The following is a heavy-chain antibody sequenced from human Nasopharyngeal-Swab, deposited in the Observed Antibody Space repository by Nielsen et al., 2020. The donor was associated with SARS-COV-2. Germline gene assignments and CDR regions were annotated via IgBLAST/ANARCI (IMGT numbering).Heavy chain of an antibody. Sequence: GGSLRLSCAASGFIFIGSAMHWVRQASGKGLEWVGRIGDKDHNYATTYGAAVKGRFTISRDDSKNTAFLQMDSLKTEDTALYYCTTDYYFDYWGQGTLVTVSS. CDR3: TTDYYFDY. J-gene: IGHJ4*02. CDR2: IGDKDHNYAT. CDR1: GFIFIGSA. V-gene: IGHV3-73*01.